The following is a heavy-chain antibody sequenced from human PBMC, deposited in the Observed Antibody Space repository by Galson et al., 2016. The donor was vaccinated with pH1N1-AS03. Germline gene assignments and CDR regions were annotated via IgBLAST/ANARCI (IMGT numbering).Heavy chain of an antibody. J-gene: IGHJ5*02. V-gene: IGHV2-5*02. CDR2: IYWDNDK. Sequence: PALVKPTQTLTLTCTFSGFSLSTSGVGVGWIRQPPGKALEWLALIYWDNDKRYSPSLKSRLTITKDTSKNQVVLTMTNMDPVDTATYYCSHGPYWFDPWGQGTLVTVPS. CDR3: SHGPYWFDP. CDR1: GFSLSTSGVG.